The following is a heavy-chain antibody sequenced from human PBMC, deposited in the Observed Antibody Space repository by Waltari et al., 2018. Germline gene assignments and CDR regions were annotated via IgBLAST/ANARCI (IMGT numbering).Heavy chain of an antibody. CDR1: GYSISSGYY. V-gene: IGHV4-38-2*01. CDR3: ARLREGYPIYFDY. J-gene: IGHJ4*02. D-gene: IGHD5-18*01. Sequence: QVQLQESGPGLVTPSETLSLTCAVSGYSISSGYYRGWIRQPPGKGLEWIGSIYHSGSTYYNPSLKSRVTISVDTSKNQFSLKLSSVTAADTAVYYCARLREGYPIYFDYWGQGTLVTVSS. CDR2: IYHSGST.